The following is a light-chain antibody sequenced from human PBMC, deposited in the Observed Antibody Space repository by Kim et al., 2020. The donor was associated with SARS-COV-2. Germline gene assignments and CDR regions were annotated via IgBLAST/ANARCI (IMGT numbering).Light chain of an antibody. J-gene: IGLJ3*02. CDR3: GTDHSKGNDFVWG. CDR2: ESTGGFVG. CDR1: SCYSTYN. Sequence: ELTQPPSASASLGDSVTLTCTLSSCYSTYNVEWYQQGPGMGPRVVMRESTGGFVGFEGNGIPDRISVLGSGLIRNLTINHNQDEDESDYSCGTDHSKGNDFVWGFGGRTQLTVL. V-gene: IGLV9-49*01.